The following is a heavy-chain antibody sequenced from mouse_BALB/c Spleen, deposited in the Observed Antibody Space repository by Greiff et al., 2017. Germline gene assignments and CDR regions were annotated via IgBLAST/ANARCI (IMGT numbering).Heavy chain of an antibody. J-gene: IGHJ1*01. CDR1: GYSFTSYW. Sequence: EVQLQQSGTVLARPGASVKMSCKASGYSFTSYWMHWVNQRPGQGLEWIGAIYPGNSDTSYNQKFKGKAKLTAVTSASTAYMELSSLTNEDSAVYYCTREGSLRYFDVWGAGTTVTVSS. V-gene: IGHV1-5*01. CDR3: TREGSLRYFDV. CDR2: IYPGNSDT.